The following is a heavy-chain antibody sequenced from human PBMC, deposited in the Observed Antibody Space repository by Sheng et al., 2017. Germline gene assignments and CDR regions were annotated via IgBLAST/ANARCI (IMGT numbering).Heavy chain of an antibody. CDR2: IIPIFGTA. CDR3: AREHLTGIAAAGTVRGYMDV. D-gene: IGHD6-13*01. CDR1: GGTFSSYA. J-gene: IGHJ6*03. Sequence: QVQLVQSGAEVKKPGSSVKVSCKASGGTFSSYAISWVRQAPGQGLEWMGGIIPIFGTANYAQKFQGRVTITTDESTSTAYMELSSLRSEDTVVYYCAREHLTGIAAAGTVRGYMDVWGKGTTVTVSS. V-gene: IGHV1-69*05.